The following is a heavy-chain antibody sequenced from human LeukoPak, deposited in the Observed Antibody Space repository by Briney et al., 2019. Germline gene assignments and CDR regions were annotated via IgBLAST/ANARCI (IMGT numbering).Heavy chain of an antibody. J-gene: IGHJ4*02. D-gene: IGHD6-19*01. CDR1: GFTFSSYS. CDR2: ITRSSIYT. CDR3: ASLSGAVAGRDPFDY. V-gene: IGHV3-21*01. Sequence: PGGSLRLSCAGSGFTFSSYSMTWVRQAPGKGLEWVSSITRSSIYTYYADSVKGRFTISRDNAKNSLYLQVNSLRAEDTAVYYCASLSGAVAGRDPFDYWGQGTLVTVSS.